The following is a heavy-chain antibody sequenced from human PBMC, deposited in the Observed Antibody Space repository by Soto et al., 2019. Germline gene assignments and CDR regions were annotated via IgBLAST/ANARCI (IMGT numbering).Heavy chain of an antibody. CDR2: IHLRSGNT. J-gene: IGHJ4*02. Sequence: SETLSLICTVSGGSISSSSFYWGWVRQTPGKGLEWITSIHLRSGNTYYNPSLKSRVTISVDTSENQFSLTLTSVTAADTAVYYCASPASYCGGDCSDNWGQGTLVTVSS. CDR1: GGSISSSSFY. CDR3: ASPASYCGGDCSDN. V-gene: IGHV4-39*01. D-gene: IGHD2-21*02.